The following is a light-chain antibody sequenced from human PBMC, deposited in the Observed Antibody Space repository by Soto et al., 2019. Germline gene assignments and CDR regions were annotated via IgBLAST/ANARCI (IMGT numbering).Light chain of an antibody. V-gene: IGLV2-8*01. CDR3: TSYAGSNNFNV. J-gene: IGLJ1*01. CDR1: SSDVGGYNY. Sequence: QSALTQPPSASGSPGQSVTISCTGTSSDVGGYNYVSWYQQHPGKAPKLMIYEVTKRPSGVPDRFSGSKSGNTACLTVSGLQAEDDSDYYCTSYAGSNNFNVFGTGTKVTVL. CDR2: EVT.